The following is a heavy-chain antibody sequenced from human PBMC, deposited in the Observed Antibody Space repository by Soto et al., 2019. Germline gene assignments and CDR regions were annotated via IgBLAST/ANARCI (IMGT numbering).Heavy chain of an antibody. V-gene: IGHV3-21*01. CDR2: ITYSSSDT. D-gene: IGHD2-8*01. CDR3: ARDTNRSPDY. J-gene: IGHJ4*02. CDR1: GFTFSRYS. Sequence: EVQLVESGGGLVKPGGSLRLSCAASGFTFSRYSMNWVRQAPGKGLEWVSYITYSSSDTYYEDSVKGRFTISRDSAKNSRYLQMNSLRAEDTAVYYCARDTNRSPDYWGQGTLVTVSS.